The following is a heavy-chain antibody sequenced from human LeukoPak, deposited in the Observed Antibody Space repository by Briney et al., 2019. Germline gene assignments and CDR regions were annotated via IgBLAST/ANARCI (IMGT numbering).Heavy chain of an antibody. Sequence: GGSLRLSCAASGFTFSSYAMSWVRQAPGEGLEWVSVISGSGGSTYNADSVKGRFTISRDNSKNKLYLQMKSLRADDTAVYYCAKAPGYCSGGTCYDDWGQGSLVTVSS. J-gene: IGHJ4*02. V-gene: IGHV3-23*01. D-gene: IGHD2-15*01. CDR1: GFTFSSYA. CDR2: ISGSGGST. CDR3: AKAPGYCSGGTCYDD.